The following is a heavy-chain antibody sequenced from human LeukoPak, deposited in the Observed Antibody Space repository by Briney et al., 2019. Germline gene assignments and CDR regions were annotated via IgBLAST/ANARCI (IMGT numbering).Heavy chain of an antibody. J-gene: IGHJ3*01. CDR2: INHSGST. CDR1: GGSFSGYY. D-gene: IGHD6-13*01. V-gene: IGHV4-34*01. CDR3: ARAPYSSSWLN. Sequence: SETLCLTCAVYGGSFSGYYWSWIRQPPGKGLEWIGEINHSGSTNYNPSLKSRVTISVDTSKNQFSLKLSSVTAADTAVYYCARAPYSSSWLNWGQGTMVTVSS.